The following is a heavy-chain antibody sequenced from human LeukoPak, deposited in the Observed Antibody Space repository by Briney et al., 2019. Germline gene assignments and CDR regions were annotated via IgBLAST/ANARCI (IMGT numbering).Heavy chain of an antibody. V-gene: IGHV5-51*01. CDR1: GYTFTTYW. CDR2: IYPSDSDT. D-gene: IGHD3-16*01. J-gene: IGHJ6*02. Sequence: GESLKISCKGSGYTFTTYWIGWVRQMPGKGLEWMGIIYPSDSDTRYSPSFQGQVTISVDKSINTAYLQWSNLRASDTAIYYCARRPYSYGLDVWGQGTAVTVSS. CDR3: ARRPYSYGLDV.